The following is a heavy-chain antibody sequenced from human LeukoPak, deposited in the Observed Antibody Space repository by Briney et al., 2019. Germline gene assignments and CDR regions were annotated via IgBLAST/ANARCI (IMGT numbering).Heavy chain of an antibody. J-gene: IGHJ4*02. V-gene: IGHV3-23*01. D-gene: IGHD3-22*01. CDR2: ISGNGDSA. Sequence: GGSLRLSWAGSGFTFSSYAMSGVRQAPGKGLEWVSAISGNGDSAYYADSVKGRFTISRDNSKNTLYLQMDSLRAEDTAVYYCPRKYDSSGYYDYWGQGTLVTVSS. CDR1: GFTFSSYA. CDR3: PRKYDSSGYYDY.